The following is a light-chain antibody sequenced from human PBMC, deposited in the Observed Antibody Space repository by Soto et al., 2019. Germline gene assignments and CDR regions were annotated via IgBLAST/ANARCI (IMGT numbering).Light chain of an antibody. V-gene: IGKV1-9*01. J-gene: IGKJ5*01. Sequence: IQLTQSPSSLSASVGDRVTITCRASQDIAIYLAWYQQKPGEAPKLLIYAASTLYGGVPSRFSGSGSGTDFALTITSLQAEDFATYYCQQLNSFPLFGQGTRLEIK. CDR1: QDIAIY. CDR2: AAS. CDR3: QQLNSFPL.